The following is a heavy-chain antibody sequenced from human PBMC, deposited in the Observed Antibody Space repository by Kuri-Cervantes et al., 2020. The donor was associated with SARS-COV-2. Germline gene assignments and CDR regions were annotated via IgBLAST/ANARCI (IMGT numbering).Heavy chain of an antibody. D-gene: IGHD5-18*01. V-gene: IGHV4-39*01. CDR3: ARLVRGIQLWSIGNYYYYYGMDV. CDR1: GCSISSSSYY. Sequence: SETLSLTCTVSGCSISSSSYYWGWIRQPPGKGLEWIGSIYYSGSTYYNPSLKSRVTISVDTSKNQFSLKLSSVTAADTAVYYWARLVRGIQLWSIGNYYYYYGMDVWGQGTTVTVSS. J-gene: IGHJ6*02. CDR2: IYYSGST.